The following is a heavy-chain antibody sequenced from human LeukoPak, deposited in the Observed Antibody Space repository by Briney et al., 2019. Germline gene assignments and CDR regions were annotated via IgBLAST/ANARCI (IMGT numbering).Heavy chain of an antibody. J-gene: IGHJ4*02. CDR3: ARDRGMVRGVLY. CDR1: GYTFTGYY. V-gene: IGHV1-2*02. CDR2: INPNSGGT. Sequence: ASVKVSCKASGYTFTGYYMHWVRQAPGQGLEWMGWINPNSGGTNYAQKFQGRVTMTRDTSISTAYMELSRLGSDDTAVYYCARDRGMVRGVLYWGQGTLVTVSS. D-gene: IGHD3-10*01.